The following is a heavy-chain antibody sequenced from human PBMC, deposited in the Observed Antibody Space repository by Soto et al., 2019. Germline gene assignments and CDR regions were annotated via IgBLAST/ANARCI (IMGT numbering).Heavy chain of an antibody. Sequence: EVQLVESGGGLVKPGGSLRLSCAASGFTPRTYTMNWVRQAPGKGLEWVSSISISSSDRYYADSVRGRFTISRDNAKNALYLQMNSLRADDTAVYFCVRGMNPLFGGQGTLVTVSS. J-gene: IGHJ4*01. V-gene: IGHV3-21*06. CDR3: VRGMNPLF. CDR1: GFTPRTYT. CDR2: ISISSSDR.